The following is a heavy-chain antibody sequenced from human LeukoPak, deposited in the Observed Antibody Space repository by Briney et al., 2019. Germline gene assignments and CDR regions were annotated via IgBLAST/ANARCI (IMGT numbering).Heavy chain of an antibody. V-gene: IGHV3-23*01. CDR2: ISGSGGST. CDR1: GFTFSSYS. J-gene: IGHJ6*02. Sequence: PGGSLRLSCAASGFTFSSYSMSWVRQAPGKGLEWVSAISGSGGSTYYADSVKGRFTISRDNSKNTLYLQMNSLRAEDTAVYYCARTAIVVVPAAHLMDVWGQGTTVTVSS. D-gene: IGHD2-2*01. CDR3: ARTAIVVVPAAHLMDV.